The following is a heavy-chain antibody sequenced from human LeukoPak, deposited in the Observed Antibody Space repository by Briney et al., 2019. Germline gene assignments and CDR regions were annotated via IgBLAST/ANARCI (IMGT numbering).Heavy chain of an antibody. CDR1: GFTFSGYA. Sequence: GGSLRLSCAVSGFTFSGYAMHWVRQAPGKGLEFVSAISANGINTYYANSVKGRFTISRDNSKNTLYLQMGSLRAEDMAVYYCARRWAFDYWGQGTLVAVSS. J-gene: IGHJ4*02. CDR3: ARRWAFDY. CDR2: ISANGINT. V-gene: IGHV3-64*01. D-gene: IGHD5-24*01.